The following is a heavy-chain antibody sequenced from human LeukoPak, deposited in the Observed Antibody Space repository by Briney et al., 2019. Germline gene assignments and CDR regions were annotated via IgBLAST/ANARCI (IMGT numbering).Heavy chain of an antibody. V-gene: IGHV4-59*08. CDR1: GGSISSYY. CDR2: IYYSGTT. D-gene: IGHD1-26*01. CDR3: ARIRTRAGRSTFDY. J-gene: IGHJ4*02. Sequence: SETLSLTCTVSGGSISSYYWTWIRQPPGKGLEWIGYIYYSGTTNYNPSLKSRVTISVDTSKNQFSLKLSSVTAADTAVYYCARIRTRAGRSTFDYWGQGTLVTVSS.